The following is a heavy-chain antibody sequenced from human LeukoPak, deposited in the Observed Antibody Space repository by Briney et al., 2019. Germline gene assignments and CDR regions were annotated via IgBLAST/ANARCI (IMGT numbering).Heavy chain of an antibody. D-gene: IGHD3-3*01. Sequence: ASVKVSCKASGYTFTSYGISWVRQAPGQGLEWMGWISAYNGNTNYAQKLQGRVTMTTDTSTSTAYMELRSLRSDDTAVYYCARDFLDGYDFWSGYQGPNWFDPWGQGTLVTVSS. CDR1: GYTFTSYG. J-gene: IGHJ5*02. V-gene: IGHV1-18*01. CDR2: ISAYNGNT. CDR3: ARDFLDGYDFWSGYQGPNWFDP.